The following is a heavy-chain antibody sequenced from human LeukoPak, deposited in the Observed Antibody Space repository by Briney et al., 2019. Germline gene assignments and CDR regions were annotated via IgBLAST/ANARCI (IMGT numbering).Heavy chain of an antibody. D-gene: IGHD4-17*01. V-gene: IGHV3-48*04. CDR2: ISSSSKTI. J-gene: IGHJ3*02. Sequence: GGSLRLSCAASGFTFSNYIMNWVRQGPGEGLEWVSYISSSSKTIYYADSVKGRFTISRDNAKNSLYLQMNSLRAEDTAVYYCARDSTVTPFGAFDIWGQGTMVTVSS. CDR3: ARDSTVTPFGAFDI. CDR1: GFTFSNYI.